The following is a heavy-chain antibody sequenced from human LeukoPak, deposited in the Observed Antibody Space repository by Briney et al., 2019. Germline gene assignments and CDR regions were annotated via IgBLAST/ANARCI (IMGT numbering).Heavy chain of an antibody. D-gene: IGHD3-22*01. V-gene: IGHV4-4*02. CDR1: GGSITNNNW. J-gene: IGHJ3*02. Sequence: SETLSLTCAVSGGSITNNNWWNWVRQPPGKGLEWIGEIHHSGSTNYNPSLKSRVTISVDKSKNQFSLKLSSVTAADTAVYYCARSQTYYYDSSGYTAFDIWGQGTMVTVSS. CDR3: ARSQTYYYDSSGYTAFDI. CDR2: IHHSGST.